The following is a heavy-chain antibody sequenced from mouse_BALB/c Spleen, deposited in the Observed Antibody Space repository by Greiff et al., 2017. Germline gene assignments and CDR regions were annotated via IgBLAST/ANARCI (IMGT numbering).Heavy chain of an antibody. CDR2: ISSGGST. CDR3: AREDYYGMYFDV. CDR1: GFTFSSYA. D-gene: IGHD1-1*01. V-gene: IGHV5-6-5*01. Sequence: EVKLMESGGGLVKPGGSLKLSCAASGFTFSSYAMSWVRQTPEKRLEWVASISSGGSTYYPDSVKGRFTISRDNARNILYLQMSSLRSEDTAMYYCAREDYYGMYFDVWGAGTTVTVSS. J-gene: IGHJ1*01.